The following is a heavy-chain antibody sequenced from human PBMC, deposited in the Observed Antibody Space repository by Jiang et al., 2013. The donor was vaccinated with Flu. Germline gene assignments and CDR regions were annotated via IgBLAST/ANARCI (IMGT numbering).Heavy chain of an antibody. D-gene: IGHD6-19*01. Sequence: STYYADSVKGRFTISRDNSKNTLYLQMNSLRAEDTAVYYCAKVLLEAGTLKYWGQGTLVTVSS. V-gene: IGHV3-23*01. CDR2: ST. CDR3: AKVLLEAGTLKY. J-gene: IGHJ4*02.